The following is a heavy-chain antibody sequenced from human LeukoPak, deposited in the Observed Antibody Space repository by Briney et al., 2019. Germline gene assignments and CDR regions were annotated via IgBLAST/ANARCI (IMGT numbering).Heavy chain of an antibody. Sequence: GGSLRLSCAASGFTFSSYSMNWVRQAPGKGLEWVSYISSSGTTIYYADSVKGRFTISRDNAENSLYLQMNSLRAEDTAVYYCASLSYPGNFWGQGALVTVSS. J-gene: IGHJ4*02. V-gene: IGHV3-48*01. CDR2: ISSSGTTI. CDR3: ASLSYPGNF. CDR1: GFTFSSYS.